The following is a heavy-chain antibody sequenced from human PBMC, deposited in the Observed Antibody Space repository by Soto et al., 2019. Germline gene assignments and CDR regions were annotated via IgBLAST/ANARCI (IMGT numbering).Heavy chain of an antibody. CDR2: ISSSGTTI. D-gene: IGHD2-15*01. V-gene: IGHV3-11*01. CDR3: ARDCGRSYSGIDS. J-gene: IGHJ4*02. CDR1: GFTFSDYF. Sequence: PGGSLRLSCAASGFTFSDYFMTWIRQAPGKGLEWVSYISSSGTTIFYADSVQGRFTISRDNAKKSLYLEINSLRAEDTAVYYCARDCGRSYSGIDSWGQGTLVTAPQ.